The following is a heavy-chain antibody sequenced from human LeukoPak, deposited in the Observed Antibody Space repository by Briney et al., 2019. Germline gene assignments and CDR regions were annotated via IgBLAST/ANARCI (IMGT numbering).Heavy chain of an antibody. J-gene: IGHJ4*02. CDR3: ARPDYYGSGSTFDY. D-gene: IGHD3-10*01. CDR2: INPDSGGT. V-gene: IGHV1-2*02. Sequence: ASVKVSCEASGYPFTGYYMHWVRQAPGQGLEWMGWINPDSGGTNYAQKFQGRVTMTRDTSISTAYMELSRLRSDDTAVYYCARPDYYGSGSTFDYWGQGTLVTVSS. CDR1: GYPFTGYY.